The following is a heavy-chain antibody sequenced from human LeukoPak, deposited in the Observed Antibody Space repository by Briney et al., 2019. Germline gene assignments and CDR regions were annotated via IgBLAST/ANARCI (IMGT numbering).Heavy chain of an antibody. V-gene: IGHV4-59*11. CDR1: GDSMSSHY. J-gene: IGHJ6*03. CDR2: IYYSGNT. CDR3: ARETSQKGAHYMDV. Sequence: SETLSLTCTVSGDSMSSHYWSWIRQPPGKGLEWIGYIYYSGNTNYNSFIKSRAIISIDTSKNQFSLKLNSVTAADTAVYYCARETSQKGAHYMDVWGKGTTVTISS. D-gene: IGHD3-16*01.